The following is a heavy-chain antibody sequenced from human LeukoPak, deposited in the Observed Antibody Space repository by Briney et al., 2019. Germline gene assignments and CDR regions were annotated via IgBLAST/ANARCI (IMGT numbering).Heavy chain of an antibody. CDR1: GFTFSNAW. V-gene: IGHV3-15*01. CDR3: AILGELSLDAFAI. J-gene: IGHJ3*02. CDR2: ITSKTDGATT. D-gene: IGHD3-16*02. Sequence: PGGSLRLSCAASGFTFSNAWMSWVRQAPGTGLEWVGRITSKTDGATTHYAAPVKGRFTISRDDSKNTLYLQMNSLVPGDTAVYYCAILGELSLDAFAIWGQGTMVTVSS.